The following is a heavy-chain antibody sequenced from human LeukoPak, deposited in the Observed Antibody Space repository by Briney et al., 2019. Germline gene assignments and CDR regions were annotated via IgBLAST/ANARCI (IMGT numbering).Heavy chain of an antibody. V-gene: IGHV4-4*07. Sequence: SETLSLTCSVSGGSISGFHWSWIRQTAGKGLEWIGRVSTSGNTFYNPSLESRVTMSADTSGIHFSLNLTSVTAADTAVYYCARETAWPENTPMILFSYFDYWGRGILVTVSS. CDR1: GGSISGFH. CDR2: VSTSGNT. CDR3: ARETAWPENTPMILFSYFDY. J-gene: IGHJ4*02. D-gene: IGHD3/OR15-3a*01.